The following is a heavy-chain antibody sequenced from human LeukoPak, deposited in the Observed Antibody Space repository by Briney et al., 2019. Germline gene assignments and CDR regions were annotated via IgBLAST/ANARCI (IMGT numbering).Heavy chain of an antibody. J-gene: IGHJ4*02. D-gene: IGHD3-10*01. CDR2: IIPIFGTA. CDR3: ARLNSTMVRGVIIS. V-gene: IGHV1-69*06. Sequence: SVTVSCKASGGTFSSYAISWVRQAPGQGLEWMGGIIPIFGTANYAQKFQGRVTITADKSTSTAYMVLSSLRSEDTAVYYCARLNSTMVRGVIISWGQGTLVTVSS. CDR1: GGTFSSYA.